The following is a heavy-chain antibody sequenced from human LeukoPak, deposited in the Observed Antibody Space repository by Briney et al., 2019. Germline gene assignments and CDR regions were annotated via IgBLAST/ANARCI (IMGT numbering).Heavy chain of an antibody. J-gene: IGHJ4*02. CDR3: ARVGLGEMATIWLIDY. CDR1: GYTFTSYG. D-gene: IGHD5-24*01. CDR2: ISAYNGNT. Sequence: GASVKVSCKASGYTFTSYGISWVRPAPGQGLEWMGWISAYNGNTNYAQKLQGRVTMTTDTSTSTAYMELRSLRSDDTAVYYCARVGLGEMATIWLIDYWGQGTLVTVSS. V-gene: IGHV1-18*01.